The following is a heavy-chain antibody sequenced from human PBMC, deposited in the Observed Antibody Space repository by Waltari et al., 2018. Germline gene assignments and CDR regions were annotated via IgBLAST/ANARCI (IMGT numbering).Heavy chain of an antibody. Sequence: EEQLVESGGGLEQPGRSLRLACTTSGFTFSDYGMSWFRQAHGTGLGWVAFIKSRNDGGPTQYAASVKGRFTISRDDSQSIAYLQMKSLKFEDSAIYYCARDRSYSSPYYSLKNYYMDVWGKGTTVTVSS. CDR1: GFTFSDYG. CDR2: IKSRNDGGPT. V-gene: IGHV3-49*03. J-gene: IGHJ6*03. CDR3: ARDRSYSSPYYSLKNYYMDV. D-gene: IGHD3-22*01.